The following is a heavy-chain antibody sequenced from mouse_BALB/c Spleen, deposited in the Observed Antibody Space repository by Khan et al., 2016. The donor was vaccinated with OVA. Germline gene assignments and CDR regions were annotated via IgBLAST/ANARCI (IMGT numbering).Heavy chain of an antibody. J-gene: IGHJ4*01. CDR3: ARPPFVSYVMVY. CDR1: GYTFKNHG. CDR2: INTYTGEP. V-gene: IGHV9-3-1*01. Sequence: QVQLKQSGPELKKPGETVKISCKASGYTFKNHGMNWVKQAPGKGLKWMGWINTYTGEPTYVEDFKGRFAFSLETSASTAYLQINHLKNEDTATYFCARPPFVSYVMVYWGQGTSVTVSS.